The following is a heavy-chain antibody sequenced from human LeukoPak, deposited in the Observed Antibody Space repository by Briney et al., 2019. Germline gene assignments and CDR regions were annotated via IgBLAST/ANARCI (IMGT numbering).Heavy chain of an antibody. CDR3: ARDYYYDSSGYYSGGAFDI. CDR1: GYTFTGYY. CDR2: INPSGGST. V-gene: IGHV1-46*01. D-gene: IGHD3-22*01. J-gene: IGHJ3*02. Sequence: ASVKVSCKASGYTFTGYYMHWVRQAPGQGLEWMGIINPSGGSTSYAQKFQGRVTMTRDMSTSTVYMELSSLRSEDTAVYYCARDYYYDSSGYYSGGAFDIWGQGTMVTVSS.